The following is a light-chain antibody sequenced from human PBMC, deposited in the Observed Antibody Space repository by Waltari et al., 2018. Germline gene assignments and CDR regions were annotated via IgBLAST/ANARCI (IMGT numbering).Light chain of an antibody. CDR2: RDN. CDR3: AACDDRLNSWV. Sequence: QSVLTQPPSVSGTPGQRVTISCSGRTSNVEDLHVFWYTQLPGTAPKLLIYRDNQRPSGVPDRVSGSKSGASASLAISGLRSEDEATYHCAACDDRLNSWVFGGGTNLTVL. V-gene: IGLV1-47*01. J-gene: IGLJ3*02. CDR1: TSNVEDLH.